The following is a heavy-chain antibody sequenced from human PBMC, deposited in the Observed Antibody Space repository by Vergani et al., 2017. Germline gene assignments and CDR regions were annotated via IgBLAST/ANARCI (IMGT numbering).Heavy chain of an antibody. V-gene: IGHV4-4*07. CDR2: IYTSEST. CDR1: GGSISPYY. D-gene: IGHD6-25*01. Sequence: QVQLQESGPGLVKPSETLSLPCIVSGGSISPYYWSWIRQPAGKGLEWIGRIYTSESTNYNPSLKSRVTLSVDTSKDQFSLKLSSVTAADTAVYYCAREYSGSVGFLAYLGQGNLVTVSS. CDR3: AREYSGSVGFLAY. J-gene: IGHJ4*03.